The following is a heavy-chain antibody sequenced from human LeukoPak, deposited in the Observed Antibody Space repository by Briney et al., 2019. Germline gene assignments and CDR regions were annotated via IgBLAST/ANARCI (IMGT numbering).Heavy chain of an antibody. CDR1: GYTFTSYG. CDR2: ISAYNGNT. CDR3: AGAQYYYDSSGYPYWYFDL. V-gene: IGHV1-18*01. Sequence: ASVKVSCKASGYTFTSYGVSWVRQAPGQGLEWMGWISAYNGNTNYAPKFQGRVTITADESTSTAYMEMSSLRSEDTAVYYCAGAQYYYDSSGYPYWYFDLWGRGTLVTVSS. D-gene: IGHD3-22*01. J-gene: IGHJ2*01.